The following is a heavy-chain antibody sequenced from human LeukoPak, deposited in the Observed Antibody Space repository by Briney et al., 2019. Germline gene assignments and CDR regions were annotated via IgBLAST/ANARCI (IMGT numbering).Heavy chain of an antibody. J-gene: IGHJ4*02. CDR1: GFTFSSYW. CDR2: ISGSGGST. V-gene: IGHV3-23*01. D-gene: IGHD2-21*02. Sequence: GGSLRLSCAASGFTFSSYWMSWVRQAPGKGLEWVSAISGSGGSTYYADSVKGRFTISRDNSKNTLYLQMNSLRAEDTAVYYCAKAVSDLGGNFDYWGQGTLVTVSS. CDR3: AKAVSDLGGNFDY.